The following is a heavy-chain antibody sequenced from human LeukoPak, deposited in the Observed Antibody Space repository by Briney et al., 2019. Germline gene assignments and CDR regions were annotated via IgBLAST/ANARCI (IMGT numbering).Heavy chain of an antibody. D-gene: IGHD5-18*01. V-gene: IGHV4-34*01. J-gene: IGHJ5*02. CDR2: INHSGST. CDR3: ARHRGRGYSYNNWFDP. Sequence: PSETLSLTCAVYGGSFSGYYWSWIRQPPGKGLEWIGEINHSGSTNYNPSLKSRVTISVDTSKNQFSLKLSSVTAADTAVYYCARHRGRGYSYNNWFDPWGQGTLVTVSS. CDR1: GGSFSGYY.